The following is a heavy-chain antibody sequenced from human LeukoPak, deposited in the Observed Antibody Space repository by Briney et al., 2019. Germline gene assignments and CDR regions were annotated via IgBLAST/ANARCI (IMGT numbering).Heavy chain of an antibody. CDR2: IYYSGST. V-gene: IGHV4-59*08. J-gene: IGHJ4*02. Sequence: SETLSLTCTISGGSISRYNWSWIRQPPGKGLEWIGYIYYSGSTNYNPSLKSRVTISVDTSKNQFSLKLSSVTAADTAVYYCARRDYYDSSGYFDYWGQGTLVTVSS. CDR3: ARRDYYDSSGYFDY. CDR1: GGSISRYN. D-gene: IGHD3-22*01.